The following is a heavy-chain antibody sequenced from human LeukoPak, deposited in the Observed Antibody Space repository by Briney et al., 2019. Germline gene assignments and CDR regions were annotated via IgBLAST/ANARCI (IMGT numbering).Heavy chain of an antibody. CDR3: GKDAQRGFDYSNAFQY. D-gene: IGHD4-11*01. CDR2: IWSDATNI. J-gene: IGHJ4*02. CDR1: GFIFSHYG. Sequence: PGGSLRLSCAASGFIFSHYGFHWVRQAPGKGLEWVASIWSDATNIFYGDSVKGRFFIHRDNVQKTVYLEMRSLRPEDTAVYSCGKDAQRGFDYSNAFQYWGQGALVTVSS. V-gene: IGHV3-30*02.